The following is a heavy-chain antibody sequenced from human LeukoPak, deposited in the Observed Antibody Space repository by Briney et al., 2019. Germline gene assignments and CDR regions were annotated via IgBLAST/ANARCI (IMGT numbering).Heavy chain of an antibody. Sequence: PTGRSLRLACAAAAFTLSSYVMHWVRQAPRNGLWWVGIVSYDGSNDYYADSVKGRFTISRDNSKNTLYLQMKTLRAEAAAVYYCAKDGAWLRFDDWGQGILVSVSS. CDR2: VSYDGSND. J-gene: IGHJ4*02. D-gene: IGHD5-12*01. V-gene: IGHV3-30*07. CDR3: AKDGAWLRFDD. CDR1: AFTLSSYV.